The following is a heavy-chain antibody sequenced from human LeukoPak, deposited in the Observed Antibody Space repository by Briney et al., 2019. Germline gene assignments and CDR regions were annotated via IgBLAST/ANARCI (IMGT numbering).Heavy chain of an antibody. V-gene: IGHV3-48*01. CDR3: ASLVPSMDV. CDR2: IISSSSTI. J-gene: IGHJ6*03. D-gene: IGHD2-2*01. Sequence: GGSLRLSCAASGFTFSYYSMNWVRQAPGKGLEWVSYIISSSSTIYYADSVKGRFTISRDNAKNSLYLQMNSLRAEDTAVYYCASLVPSMDVWGKGTTVTVSS. CDR1: GFTFSYYS.